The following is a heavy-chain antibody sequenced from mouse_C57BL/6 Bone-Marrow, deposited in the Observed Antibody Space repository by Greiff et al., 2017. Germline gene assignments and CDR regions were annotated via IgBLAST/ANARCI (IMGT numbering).Heavy chain of an antibody. CDR2: IYPGDGDT. J-gene: IGHJ2*01. CDR3: ARAEVYDGYSLGYYFDY. D-gene: IGHD2-3*01. Sequence: VQLQQSGPELVKPGASVKISCKASGYAFSSSWMNWVKQRPGKGLEWIGRIYPGDGDTNYNGKFKGKATLTADKSSSTAYMQLRSLTSEDAAVYFCARAEVYDGYSLGYYFDYWGQGTTLTVSS. CDR1: GYAFSSSW. V-gene: IGHV1-82*01.